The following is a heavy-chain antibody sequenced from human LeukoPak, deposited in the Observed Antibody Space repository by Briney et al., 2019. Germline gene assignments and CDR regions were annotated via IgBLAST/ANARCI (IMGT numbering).Heavy chain of an antibody. CDR2: INTNTGNP. CDR1: GYTFTSYA. Sequence: ASVKVSCKASGYTFTSYAMNWVRQAPGQGLEWMGWINTNTGNPTYAQGFTGRFVFSLDTSVSTAYLQISSLKAEDTAVYYCARDPRDYDFWSGYSNNWFDPWGQGTLVTVSS. CDR3: ARDPRDYDFWSGYSNNWFDP. J-gene: IGHJ5*02. V-gene: IGHV7-4-1*02. D-gene: IGHD3-3*01.